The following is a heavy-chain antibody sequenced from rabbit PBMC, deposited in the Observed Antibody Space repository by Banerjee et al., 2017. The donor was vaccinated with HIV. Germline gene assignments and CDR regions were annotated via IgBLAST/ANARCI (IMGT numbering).Heavy chain of an antibody. Sequence: QEQLEESGGDLVKPEGSLTLTCTASGFSFSCSYWICWVRQAPGKGLEWIACIGGGNSGTTYYASWAKGRFTISSDNAQNTVVLQMNSLTAADTATYFCARDFSAWNLWGPGTLVTVS. J-gene: IGHJ6*01. CDR2: IGGGNSGTT. D-gene: IGHD4-1*01. CDR3: ARDFSAWNL. V-gene: IGHV1S45*01. CDR1: GFSFSCSYW.